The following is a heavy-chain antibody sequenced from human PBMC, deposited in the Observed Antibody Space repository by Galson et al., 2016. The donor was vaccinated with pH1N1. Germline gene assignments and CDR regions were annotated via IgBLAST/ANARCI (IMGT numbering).Heavy chain of an antibody. CDR2: ISRSGSTI. CDR3: AGPAEQQWLVILPFGY. J-gene: IGHJ4*02. CDR1: GFAFSSYE. V-gene: IGHV3-48*03. D-gene: IGHD6-19*01. Sequence: LRLSCAASGFAFSSYEMNWVRQAPGKGLEWVSHISRSGSTIHYADSVKGRFTVSRDNAKNSLYLQMNSLRAEDTAVYYCAGPAEQQWLVILPFGYWGQGILVTVSS.